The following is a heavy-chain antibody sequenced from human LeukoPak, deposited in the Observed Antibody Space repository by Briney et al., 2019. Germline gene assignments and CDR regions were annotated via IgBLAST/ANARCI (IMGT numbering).Heavy chain of an antibody. J-gene: IGHJ6*02. CDR3: ARGGTMVRGVIPSAAYYYGMDV. V-gene: IGHV3-48*03. D-gene: IGHD3-10*01. Sequence: AGGSLRLSCAASGFTLSSYEMNWVRQAPGKGLEWVSYISSSGSTIYYADSVKGRFTISRDNAKNTLYLQMNSLRAEDTAVYYCARGGTMVRGVIPSAAYYYGMDVWGQGTTVTVSS. CDR2: ISSSGSTI. CDR1: GFTLSSYE.